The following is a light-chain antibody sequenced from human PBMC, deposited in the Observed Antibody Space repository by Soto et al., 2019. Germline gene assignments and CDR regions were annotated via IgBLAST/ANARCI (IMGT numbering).Light chain of an antibody. CDR1: QSFSSY. CDR3: QQRSNWPPVIT. J-gene: IGKJ5*01. V-gene: IGKV3-11*01. CDR2: DAS. Sequence: EIVLTQSPATLSLSPGERATLSCRASQSFSSYLAWYQQKPGQAPRLLIYDASTRATGIPVRFSGRGSGTDFTLTISSLEPEDFAVYYCQQRSNWPPVITFGQGTRLEIK.